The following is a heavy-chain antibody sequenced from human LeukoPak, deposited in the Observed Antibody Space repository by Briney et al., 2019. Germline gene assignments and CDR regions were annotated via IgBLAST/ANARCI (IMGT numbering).Heavy chain of an antibody. V-gene: IGHV1-18*01. CDR3: ARDSRITIFGVASNWFDP. CDR2: ISAYNGNT. Sequence: ASVKVSCKASGYTFTSYGISWVRQAPGQGLEWMGRISAYNGNTNYAQKLQGRVTMTTDTSTSTAYMELRSLRSDDTAVYYCARDSRITIFGVASNWFDPWGQGTLVTVSS. D-gene: IGHD3-3*01. CDR1: GYTFTSYG. J-gene: IGHJ5*02.